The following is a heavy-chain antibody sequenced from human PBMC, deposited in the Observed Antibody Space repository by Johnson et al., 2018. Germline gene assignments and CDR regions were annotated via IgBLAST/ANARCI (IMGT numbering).Heavy chain of an antibody. CDR3: ARDLGRGRYFDY. Sequence: QVQLVQSGGGVVQXGKSLRVSCAASGFTFNTYGMPWVRQTPGKGLEWVGLISHDGSSTSHADSVKGRFTLYRHNYKNTLSLEMNTLRGEDTAVYYCARDLGRGRYFDYWGQGTLVTVSS. V-gene: IGHV3-33*05. J-gene: IGHJ4*02. CDR2: ISHDGSST. D-gene: IGHD2-15*01. CDR1: GFTFNTYG.